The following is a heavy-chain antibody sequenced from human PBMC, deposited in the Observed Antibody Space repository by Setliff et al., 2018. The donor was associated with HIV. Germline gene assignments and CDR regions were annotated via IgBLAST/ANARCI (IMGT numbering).Heavy chain of an antibody. CDR1: GGSISSSSYY. J-gene: IGHJ4*02. CDR2: INHSGST. CDR3: ARVSTAVTAAPLDY. D-gene: IGHD4-17*01. V-gene: IGHV4-39*07. Sequence: SETLSLTCTVSGGSISSSSYYWGWIRQPPGKGLEWIGEINHSGSTNYNSSLKSRVTISLDTSKNQFSLKLSSVTAADTAMYYCARVSTAVTAAPLDYWSQGTLVTVSS.